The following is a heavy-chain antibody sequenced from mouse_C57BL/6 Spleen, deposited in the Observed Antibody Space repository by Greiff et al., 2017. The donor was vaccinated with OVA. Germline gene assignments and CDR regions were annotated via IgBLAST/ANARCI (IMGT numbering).Heavy chain of an antibody. Sequence: VKLMESGAELVRPGASVTLSCKASGYTFTDYEMHWVKQTPVHGLEWIGAIDPETGGTAYNQKFKGKAILTADKSSSTAYMELRSLTSEDSAVYYCTIYYDFYYFDYWGQGTTLTVSS. V-gene: IGHV1-15*01. CDR3: TIYYDFYYFDY. D-gene: IGHD2-4*01. J-gene: IGHJ2*01. CDR1: GYTFTDYE. CDR2: IDPETGGT.